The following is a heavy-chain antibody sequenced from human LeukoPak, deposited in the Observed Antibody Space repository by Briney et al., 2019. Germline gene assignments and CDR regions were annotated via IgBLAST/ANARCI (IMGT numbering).Heavy chain of an antibody. CDR1: GGSFSGYY. J-gene: IGHJ6*03. V-gene: IGHV4-34*01. D-gene: IGHD3-3*01. CDR3: ARVPYYDFWSGYRDMDV. CDR2: VNHSGST. Sequence: SETLSLTCAVYGGSFSGYYWSWIRQPPGKGLEWIGEVNHSGSTNYNPSLKSRVTISVDTSKNQFSLKLSSVTAADTAVYYCARVPYYDFWSGYRDMDVWGKGTTVTVSS.